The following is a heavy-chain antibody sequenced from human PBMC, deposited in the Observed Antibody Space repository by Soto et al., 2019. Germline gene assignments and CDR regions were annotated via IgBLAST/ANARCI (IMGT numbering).Heavy chain of an antibody. V-gene: IGHV4-30-4*01. CDR3: ASAFGTYYYDSRCFNGAYYYAMEV. CDR1: GGSISSGDYY. Sequence: QVQLQESGPGRVKPSPTLSLNCTVSGGSISSGDYYWNWIRQPPGKGLEWIGYIYYRGSTCYNPSLKSRRTLSPDMSKNQFSRKLSSVNAADTAVYYCASAFGTYYYDSRCFNGAYYYAMEVWGQGTTVTVSS. D-gene: IGHD3-22*01. CDR2: IYYRGST. J-gene: IGHJ6*02.